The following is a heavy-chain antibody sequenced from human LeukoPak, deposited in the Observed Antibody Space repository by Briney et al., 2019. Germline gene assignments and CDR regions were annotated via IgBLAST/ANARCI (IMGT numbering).Heavy chain of an antibody. Sequence: GRSLRLSRAASGFTYSSCGMHWVRQAPGKGLEWVAVISYDGSNKYYADSVKGRFTISRDNSKNTLYLQMNSLRAEDTAVYYCAGLYSSGWYYFQHWGQGTLVSVSS. J-gene: IGHJ1*01. CDR1: GFTYSSCG. CDR3: AGLYSSGWYYFQH. CDR2: ISYDGSNK. V-gene: IGHV3-30*03. D-gene: IGHD6-19*01.